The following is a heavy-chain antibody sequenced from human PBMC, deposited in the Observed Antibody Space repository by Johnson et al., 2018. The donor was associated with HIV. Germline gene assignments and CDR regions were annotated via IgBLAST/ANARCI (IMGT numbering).Heavy chain of an antibody. Sequence: VQLLESGGGVVQPGRSLRLSCAASGFTFSSYAMHWVRQAPGKGLEWVAVISYDGTNKYYADSVKGRFTISRDNSKNTLYLQMNSLRPEDTAVYYCAKEVPDKFDVWGQGTMVTVSS. V-gene: IGHV3-30*04. CDR2: ISYDGTNK. J-gene: IGHJ3*01. CDR3: AKEVPDKFDV. CDR1: GFTFSSYA.